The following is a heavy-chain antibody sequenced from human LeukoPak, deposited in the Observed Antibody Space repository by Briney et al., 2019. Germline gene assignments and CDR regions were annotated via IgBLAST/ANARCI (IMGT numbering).Heavy chain of an antibody. CDR2: IYTSGST. J-gene: IGHJ4*02. V-gene: IGHV4-4*07. CDR3: ARDTTTRRLLDY. D-gene: IGHD6-25*01. CDR1: GGSISSCY. Sequence: ASETLSLTCTVSGGSISSCYWSWIRQPAGKGLEWIGRIYTSGSTNYNPSLKSRVTMSVDTSKNQFSLKLSSVTAADTAVYYCARDTTTRRLLDYWGQGTLVTVSS.